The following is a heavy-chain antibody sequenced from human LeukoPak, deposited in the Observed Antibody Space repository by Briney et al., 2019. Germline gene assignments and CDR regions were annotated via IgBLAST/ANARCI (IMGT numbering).Heavy chain of an antibody. CDR2: LTDSGDAT. D-gene: IGHD2-15*01. Sequence: PGGSLRLSCAVSGFTFSHYAMSWVRQAPGTGLECVGSLTDSGDATYYADPVKGRLTISRDNSKDTLYLQVNSLRAEDTAVYHCARDSGGGSCFYFDNWGLGTLVTVSS. CDR3: ARDSGGGSCFYFDN. V-gene: IGHV3-23*01. J-gene: IGHJ4*02. CDR1: GFTFSHYA.